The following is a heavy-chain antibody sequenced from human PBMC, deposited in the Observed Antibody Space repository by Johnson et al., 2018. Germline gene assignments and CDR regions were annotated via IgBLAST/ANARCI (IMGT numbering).Heavy chain of an antibody. J-gene: IGHJ1*01. CDR2: ISWNSGSL. D-gene: IGHD3-22*01. V-gene: IGHV3-9*01. CDR1: GFTFDDYA. Sequence: VQLVESGGGLVQPGRSXRLSCAASGFTFDDYAMHWVRQAPGKGLEWVSGISWNSGSLHYADSVKGRFTISRDSAKTSLYLQMNSLRTEDTALYYCAKDIVGYYDNSGLRGYFQHWGQGTLVTVSS. CDR3: AKDIVGYYDNSGLRGYFQH.